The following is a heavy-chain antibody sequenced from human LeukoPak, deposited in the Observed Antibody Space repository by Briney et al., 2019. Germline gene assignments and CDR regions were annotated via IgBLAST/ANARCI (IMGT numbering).Heavy chain of an antibody. J-gene: IGHJ4*02. V-gene: IGHV1-2*02. CDR1: GYTFTGYY. CDR2: INPNSGGT. Sequence: ASVKVSCKASGYTFTGYYMHWVRQAPGQGLEWMGWINPNSGGTNYAQKFQGRVTMTRDTSISTAYMELSRLRSDDTAVYYCARAGHDFDRLLYYFDYWGQGTLVTVSS. CDR3: ARAGHDFDRLLYYFDY. D-gene: IGHD3-9*01.